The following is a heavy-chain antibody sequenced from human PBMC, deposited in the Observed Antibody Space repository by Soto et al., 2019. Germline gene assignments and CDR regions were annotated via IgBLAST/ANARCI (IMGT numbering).Heavy chain of an antibody. CDR3: ARDSGYKKGYYYGMDV. CDR2: IYYSGST. D-gene: IGHD5-12*01. J-gene: IGHJ6*02. V-gene: IGHV4-31*03. CDR1: GVSISSGGYY. Sequence: PSETLSLTCTVSGVSISSGGYYWSWIRQHPGKGLEWIGYIYYSGSTYYNPSLKSRVTISVDTSKNQFSLKLSSVTAADTAVYYCARDSGYKKGYYYGMDVWGQGTTVPV.